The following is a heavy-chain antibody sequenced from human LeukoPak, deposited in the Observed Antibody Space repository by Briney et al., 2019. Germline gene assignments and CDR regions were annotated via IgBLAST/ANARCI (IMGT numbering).Heavy chain of an antibody. CDR3: ARDVGHSNSGSYYNGEFDY. D-gene: IGHD3-10*01. J-gene: IGHJ4*02. CDR2: IYYSGST. V-gene: IGHV4-38-2*02. CDR1: GFSISSGYY. Sequence: SETLSLTCTVSGFSISSGYYWGWIRQPPAKGLQWIGSIYYSGSTYSNPSLKSRVTISVDTSKNQFSLKLSSVTAADTAVYYCARDVGHSNSGSYYNGEFDYWGQGTLVTVSS.